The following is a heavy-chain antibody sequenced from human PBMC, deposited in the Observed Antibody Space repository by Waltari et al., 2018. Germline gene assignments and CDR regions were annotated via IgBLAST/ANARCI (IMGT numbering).Heavy chain of an antibody. Sequence: QVQLQESGPGLVKPSETLSLTCTVSGGSISSSSYYWGWIRQPPGKGLEWIGSIYYSGSTYYNPSLKSRVTISVDTSKNQFSLKLSSVTAADTAVYYCAREFVRVRPFFDYWGQGTLVTVSS. CDR2: IYYSGST. CDR1: GGSISSSSYY. CDR3: AREFVRVRPFFDY. V-gene: IGHV4-39*07. J-gene: IGHJ4*02. D-gene: IGHD1-1*01.